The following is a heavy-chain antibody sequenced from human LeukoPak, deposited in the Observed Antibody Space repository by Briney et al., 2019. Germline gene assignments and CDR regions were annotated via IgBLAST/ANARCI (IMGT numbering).Heavy chain of an antibody. D-gene: IGHD6-19*01. J-gene: IGHJ3*02. CDR2: IYYSGST. Sequence: SETLSLTCTVSGGSISSSTFYWGWIRQPPGKGLEWIGTIYYSGSTFYNPSLKSRVTISVDTSKNQFSLKLSSVTAADTAVYYCARSPAVAGTWAAFDIWGQGTMVTVSS. CDR3: ARSPAVAGTWAAFDI. CDR1: GGSISSSTFY. V-gene: IGHV4-39*07.